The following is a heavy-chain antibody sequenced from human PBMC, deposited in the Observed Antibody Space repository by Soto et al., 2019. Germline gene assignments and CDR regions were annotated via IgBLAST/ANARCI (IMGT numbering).Heavy chain of an antibody. J-gene: IGHJ6*02. CDR2: IIPIFGTA. V-gene: IGHV1-69*13. Sequence: GASVKVSCKASGGTFSSYAISWVRQAPGQGLEWMGGIIPIFGTANYAQKFQGRVTITADESTSTAYMELSSLRSEDTAVYYCARDLLDIVVVVAATNYYYGMDVWGQGTTVTVSS. D-gene: IGHD2-15*01. CDR1: GGTFSSYA. CDR3: ARDLLDIVVVVAATNYYYGMDV.